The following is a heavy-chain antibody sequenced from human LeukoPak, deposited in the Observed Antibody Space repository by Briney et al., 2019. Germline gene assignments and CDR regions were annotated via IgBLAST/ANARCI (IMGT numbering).Heavy chain of an antibody. V-gene: IGHV3-74*01. D-gene: IGHD3-22*01. Sequence: GESLRLSCAASGFTFSTYWMHWVRQAPGKGLVWVSRLNSGGNITNYADSVKGRFTISRDNAKNTLYLQMNSLRAEDTALYYCTKTYYYDTGGYYYENPFDIWGQGTMVTVSS. CDR1: GFTFSTYW. J-gene: IGHJ3*02. CDR3: TKTYYYDTGGYYYENPFDI. CDR2: LNSGGNIT.